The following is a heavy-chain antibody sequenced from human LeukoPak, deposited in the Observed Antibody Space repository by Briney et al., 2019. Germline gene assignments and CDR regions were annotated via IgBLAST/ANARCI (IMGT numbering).Heavy chain of an antibody. J-gene: IGHJ4*02. CDR2: IRYDGSNK. Sequence: PGGSLRLSCAASGFTFSSYGMHWVRQAPGKGLEWVTFIRYDGSNKYYADSVKGRFTISRDNAKNSLYLQMNSLRAEDTAVYYCARDVGELLGHDYWGQGTLVTVSS. CDR3: ARDVGELLGHDY. V-gene: IGHV3-30*02. CDR1: GFTFSSYG. D-gene: IGHD1-26*01.